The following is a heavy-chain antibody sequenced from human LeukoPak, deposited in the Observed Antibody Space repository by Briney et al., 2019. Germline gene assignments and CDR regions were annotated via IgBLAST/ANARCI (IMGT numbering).Heavy chain of an antibody. CDR2: IYSSGST. CDR3: ARYNWNYDY. V-gene: IGHV4-39*07. Sequence: SETLSLTCTVSGVSISSSSQYWGWIRQPPGKGLEWIGSIYSSGSTYYNPSLKSRVTISIDMSKNNFSLKLTSVTAADTAVYFCARYNWNYDYWGQGTLVGVSS. J-gene: IGHJ4*02. D-gene: IGHD1-7*01. CDR1: GVSISSSSQY.